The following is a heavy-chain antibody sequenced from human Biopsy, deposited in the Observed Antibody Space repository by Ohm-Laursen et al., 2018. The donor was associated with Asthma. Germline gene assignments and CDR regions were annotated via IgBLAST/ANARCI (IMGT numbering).Heavy chain of an antibody. Sequence: AASVKVSCKASGGTFSTFGISWVRQAPGQGLEWMGRIIPFYGTATYAQNFQGRLTLTADESTSTAYMELSSLRSEDTAVYFCARDYDGDYVQRHLPLAYWGQGTLVTVSS. CDR2: IIPFYGTA. J-gene: IGHJ4*02. CDR1: GGTFSTFG. CDR3: ARDYDGDYVQRHLPLAY. D-gene: IGHD4-17*01. V-gene: IGHV1-69*13.